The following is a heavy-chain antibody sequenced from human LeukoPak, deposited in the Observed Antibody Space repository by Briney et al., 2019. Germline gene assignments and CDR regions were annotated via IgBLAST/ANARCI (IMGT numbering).Heavy chain of an antibody. Sequence: SETLSLTCTVSGYSISSGYYWGWIRQPPGKGLEWIGSIYHSGSTYYNPSLKSRVTISVDTSKNQFSLKLSSVTAADTAVYYCARGIYDSGSYQSSEGHFDYWGQGTLVTVSS. V-gene: IGHV4-38-2*02. D-gene: IGHD3-10*01. CDR3: ARGIYDSGSYQSSEGHFDY. CDR2: IYHSGST. J-gene: IGHJ4*02. CDR1: GYSISSGYY.